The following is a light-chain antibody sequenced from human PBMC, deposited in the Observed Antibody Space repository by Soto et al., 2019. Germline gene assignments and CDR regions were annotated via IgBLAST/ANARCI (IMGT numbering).Light chain of an antibody. CDR1: SSDVGSFNF. CDR2: EVN. J-gene: IGLJ3*02. Sequence: QSALTQPASVSGSPGQSITISCTGTSSDVGSFNFVSWYQQHPGKAPKLMIYEVNKRPSGVSNRFSGSKSGNTASLTISGLQAEDEADYYCCSYATSSEGVFGGGTKLTVL. CDR3: CSYATSSEGV. V-gene: IGLV2-23*02.